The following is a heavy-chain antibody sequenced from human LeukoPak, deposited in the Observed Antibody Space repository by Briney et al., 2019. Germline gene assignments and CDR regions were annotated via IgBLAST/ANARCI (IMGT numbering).Heavy chain of an antibody. J-gene: IGHJ4*02. D-gene: IGHD3-10*01. Sequence: GASVKVSCKASGYTFTSYGISWVRQAPGQGLEWMGWISAYNGHTNCAQKLQGRVTMTTDTSTSTAYMELRSLRSDDTAVYYCARDRILHYYGSGTLGYWGQGTLVTVSS. CDR3: ARDRILHYYGSGTLGY. CDR1: GYTFTSYG. V-gene: IGHV1-18*01. CDR2: ISAYNGHT.